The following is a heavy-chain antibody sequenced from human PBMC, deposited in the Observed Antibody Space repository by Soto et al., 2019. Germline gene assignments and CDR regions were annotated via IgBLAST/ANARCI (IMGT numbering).Heavy chain of an antibody. J-gene: IGHJ4*02. CDR1: GVSINSDDYY. V-gene: IGHV4-30-4*01. Sequence: PSETLSLTCAVSGVSINSDDYYWTWIRQPPGEGLEWIGYIYHIGRTLYNPSLMGRISISMDTSKNQFSLNLNSVTAADTAVYYCARDRSNSPDYFADWGQGTLVTVS. CDR3: ARDRSNSPDYFAD. D-gene: IGHD6-6*01. CDR2: IYHIGRT.